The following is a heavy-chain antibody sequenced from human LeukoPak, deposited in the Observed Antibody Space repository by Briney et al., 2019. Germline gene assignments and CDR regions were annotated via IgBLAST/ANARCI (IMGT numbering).Heavy chain of an antibody. J-gene: IGHJ6*02. Sequence: SETLSLTCTVSGGPISSYYWSWIRQPPGKGLEWIGYIYYSGSTNYNSSLKSQVTISVDTSKNQFSLKLSSVTAADTAVYYCARFYYYYGMDVWGQGTTVTVSS. V-gene: IGHV4-59*08. CDR2: IYYSGST. CDR3: ARFYYYYGMDV. CDR1: GGPISSYY.